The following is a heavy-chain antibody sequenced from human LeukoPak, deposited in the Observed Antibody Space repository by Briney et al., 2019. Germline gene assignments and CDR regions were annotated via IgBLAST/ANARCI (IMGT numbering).Heavy chain of an antibody. CDR1: GGSISSYY. V-gene: IGHV4-4*07. D-gene: IGHD3-22*01. J-gene: IGHJ6*03. Sequence: PSETLSLTCTVSGGSISSYYWGWIRQPAGKGLEWIGRIYTSGSTNYNPSLESRVAMSVDTSKNQFSLKLSSVTAADTAVYYCARVLAITMIVGKVGYYTDVWGKGTTVTVSS. CDR2: IYTSGST. CDR3: ARVLAITMIVGKVGYYTDV.